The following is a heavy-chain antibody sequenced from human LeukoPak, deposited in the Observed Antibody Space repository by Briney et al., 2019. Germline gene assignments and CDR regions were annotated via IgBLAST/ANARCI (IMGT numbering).Heavy chain of an antibody. Sequence: EASVKVSCKASGYTFTGYYMHWVRQAPGQGLEWMGWINPNSGGTNYAQKFQGRVTMTRDTSISTAYMELSRLRSDDTAVYYCARAYYDFWSGPMYGWFDPWGQGTLVTVSS. J-gene: IGHJ5*02. CDR2: INPNSGGT. CDR1: GYTFTGYY. D-gene: IGHD3-3*01. CDR3: ARAYYDFWSGPMYGWFDP. V-gene: IGHV1-2*02.